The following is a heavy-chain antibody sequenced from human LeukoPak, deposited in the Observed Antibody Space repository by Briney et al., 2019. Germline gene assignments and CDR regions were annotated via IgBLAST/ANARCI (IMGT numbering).Heavy chain of an antibody. CDR1: GGSISSSNW. CDR3: ARQYRPYYYGSGSYYKNYYYYMDV. D-gene: IGHD3-10*01. V-gene: IGHV4-4*02. CDR2: IYHSGST. Sequence: SGTLSLTCAVSGGSISSSNWWSWVRQPPGKGLEWIGEIYHSGSTNYNPSLKSRVTISVDKSKNQFSLKLSSVTAADTAVYYCARQYRPYYYGSGSYYKNYYYYMDVWGKGTTVTISS. J-gene: IGHJ6*03.